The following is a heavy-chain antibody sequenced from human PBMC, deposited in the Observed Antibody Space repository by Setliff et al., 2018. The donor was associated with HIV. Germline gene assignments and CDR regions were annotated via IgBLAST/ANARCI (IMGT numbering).Heavy chain of an antibody. CDR1: GYSISSGYY. Sequence: SETLSLTCAVSGYSISSGYYWGWIRQPPGKGLEWIGSIYHSGSTYYNPSLKSRVTISVDTSKNQFSLKLSSVTAAYTAVYYCARDLRAMIVVVITSYGMDVWGQGTTVTVSS. CDR3: ARDLRAMIVVVITSYGMDV. CDR2: IYHSGST. J-gene: IGHJ6*02. D-gene: IGHD3-22*01. V-gene: IGHV4-38-2*02.